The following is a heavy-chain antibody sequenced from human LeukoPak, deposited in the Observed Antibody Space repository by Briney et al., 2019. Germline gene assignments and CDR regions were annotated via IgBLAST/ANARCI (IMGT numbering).Heavy chain of an antibody. Sequence: GGSLRLSCAASGFTFSSYWMTWVRQAPGKGLEWVGNINQEGRVKNYVDSVKGRFTISRDNAKNSLYLQMNNLRAEDTAVYYCARDIRYFDLWGRGTLVTVSS. J-gene: IGHJ2*01. CDR1: GFTFSSYW. CDR3: ARDIRYFDL. V-gene: IGHV3-7*01. CDR2: INQEGRVK.